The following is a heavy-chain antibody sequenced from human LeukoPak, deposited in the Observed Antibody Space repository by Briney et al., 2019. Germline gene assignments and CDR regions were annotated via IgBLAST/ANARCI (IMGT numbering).Heavy chain of an antibody. CDR1: GYTFTGYD. V-gene: IGHV1-2*07. J-gene: IGHJ4*02. D-gene: IGHD1-14*01. CDR2: INPHTVAT. CDR3: ARGFDDPRTHLDY. Sequence: VXCKASGYTFTGYDMHWVRQAPGQGLEWMLCINPHTVATNYAHKFHRRVTTTSDTSISTAYMELSRLRSDDTAVYYCARGFDDPRTHLDYWGQGTLVTVSS.